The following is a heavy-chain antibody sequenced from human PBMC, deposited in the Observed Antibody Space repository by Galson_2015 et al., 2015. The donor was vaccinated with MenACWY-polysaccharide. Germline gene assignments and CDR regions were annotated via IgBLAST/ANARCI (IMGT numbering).Heavy chain of an antibody. V-gene: IGHV1-2*02. D-gene: IGHD6-19*01. J-gene: IGHJ4*02. CDR2: INPNCGGT. Sequence: SVKVSCKASGYTFTGYYMHWVRLAPGQGLEWIGWINPNCGGTNYAQKFQGRVTMTRDTSISTAYMELSRLRSDDTAVYYCARVLARHSSGDYWGQGTLVTVSS. CDR1: GYTFTGYY. CDR3: ARVLARHSSGDY.